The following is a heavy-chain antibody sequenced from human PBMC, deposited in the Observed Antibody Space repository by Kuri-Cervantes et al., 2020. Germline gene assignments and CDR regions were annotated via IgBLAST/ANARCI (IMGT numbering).Heavy chain of an antibody. Sequence: KVSCKGSGYSFTSNWIGWVRQMPGKGLEWMGIIYPGDSDTRYSPSFQGQVTISADKSISTAYLQWSSLKASDTAMYYCARARWLVQDAFDIWGQGTMVTVSS. CDR2: IYPGDSDT. J-gene: IGHJ3*02. V-gene: IGHV5-51*01. CDR3: ARARWLVQDAFDI. D-gene: IGHD6-19*01. CDR1: GYSFTSNW.